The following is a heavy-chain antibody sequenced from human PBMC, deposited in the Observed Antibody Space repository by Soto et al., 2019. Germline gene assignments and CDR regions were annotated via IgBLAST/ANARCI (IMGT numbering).Heavy chain of an antibody. CDR1: GFSFSDYS. D-gene: IGHD7-27*01. CDR3: ARDQRSSTWGDFDY. Sequence: EVQLVESGGGLVKPGGSLRLSCAASGFSFSDYSMNWVRQAPGKGLEWVSSISSSSSYIYYADSLKGRFTVSRDNAKISLYLQMNSLRAEDTAIYYCARDQRSSTWGDFDYWGQGTLVVVSS. CDR2: ISSSSSYI. J-gene: IGHJ4*02. V-gene: IGHV3-21*01.